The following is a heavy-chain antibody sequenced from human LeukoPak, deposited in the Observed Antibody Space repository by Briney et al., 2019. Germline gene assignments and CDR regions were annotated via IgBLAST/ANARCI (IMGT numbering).Heavy chain of an antibody. V-gene: IGHV4-59*12. CDR3: ARDTSGSDYYDRRLGWFDP. CDR1: GGSISSYY. J-gene: IGHJ5*02. D-gene: IGHD3-22*01. Sequence: TASETLSLTCTVSGGSISSYYWSWIRQPPGKGLEWIGYIYYSGSTNYNPSLKSRVTISVDTSKNQFSLKLSSVTAADTAVYYCARDTSGSDYYDRRLGWFDPWGQGTLVTVSS. CDR2: IYYSGST.